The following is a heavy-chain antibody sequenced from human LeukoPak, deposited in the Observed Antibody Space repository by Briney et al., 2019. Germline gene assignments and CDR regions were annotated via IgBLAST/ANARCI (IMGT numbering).Heavy chain of an antibody. CDR1: GFAFSGYS. Sequence: GGSLRLSCAASGFAFSGYSMHWVRQAPGKGLEWVAVISYDGHNKDYADSVKGRFTISRDNSKNTLYLQMNSLRAEDTAVYYCAGGGGDGYNPFDYWGQGTLVTVSS. V-gene: IGHV3-30*14. J-gene: IGHJ4*02. CDR2: ISYDGHNK. CDR3: AGGGGDGYNPFDY. D-gene: IGHD5-24*01.